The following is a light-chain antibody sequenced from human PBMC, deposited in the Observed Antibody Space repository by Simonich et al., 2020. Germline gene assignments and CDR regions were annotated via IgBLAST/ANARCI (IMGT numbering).Light chain of an antibody. CDR3: QQRSNWPPYT. J-gene: IGKJ2*01. Sequence: EIVLTQSPATLSLSPGERATLSCRASQSVSSSLAWYQQKPGQAPRLLILAASTRATGIPARFSGSGSGTDFTLTISSLEPEDFAVYYCQQRSNWPPYTFGQGTKLEIK. CDR1: QSVSSS. CDR2: AAS. V-gene: IGKV3-11*01.